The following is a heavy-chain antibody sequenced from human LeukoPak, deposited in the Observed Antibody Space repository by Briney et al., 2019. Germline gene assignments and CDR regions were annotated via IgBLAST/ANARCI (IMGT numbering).Heavy chain of an antibody. D-gene: IGHD1-1*01. J-gene: IGHJ4*02. CDR1: GGTFSSYA. CDR3: ARGARVGTRPRFDY. Sequence: SVKVSCKASGGTFSSYAISWVRQAPGQGLEWMGGIIPIFGTANYAQKFRGRVTITADESTSTAYMELSSLRSEDTAVYYCARGARVGTRPRFDYWGQGTLVTVSS. V-gene: IGHV1-69*13. CDR2: IIPIFGTA.